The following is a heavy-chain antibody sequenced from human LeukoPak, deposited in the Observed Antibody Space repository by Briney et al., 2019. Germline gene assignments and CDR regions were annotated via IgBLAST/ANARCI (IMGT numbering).Heavy chain of an antibody. CDR1: GFTFSSYS. Sequence: PGGSLRLSCAASGFTFSSYSMNWVRQAPGKGLEWVSYISSSSTIYYADSVKGRFTISRDNAKNSLYLQMNSLRAEDTAVFYCARARKSGGITMLRGVKDRGWFDPWGQGTLVTVSS. CDR3: ARARKSGGITMLRGVKDRGWFDP. CDR2: ISSSSTI. V-gene: IGHV3-48*01. J-gene: IGHJ5*02. D-gene: IGHD3-10*01.